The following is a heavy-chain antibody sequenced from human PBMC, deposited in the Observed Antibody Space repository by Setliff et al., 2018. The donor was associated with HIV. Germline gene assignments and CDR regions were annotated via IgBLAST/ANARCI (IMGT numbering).Heavy chain of an antibody. CDR1: GGSINSGHYY. CDR2: LYYTGST. CDR3: ARDRYAGEIDY. Sequence: SETLSLTCSVSGGSINSGHYYWSWIRHHPGKGLEWIGYLYYTGSTYFNPSLKSRVTLSIDTSKNQFSLKLSSVTAADTAVYYCARDRYAGEIDYWGQGTLVTVSS. D-gene: IGHD3-10*01. V-gene: IGHV4-31*03. J-gene: IGHJ4*02.